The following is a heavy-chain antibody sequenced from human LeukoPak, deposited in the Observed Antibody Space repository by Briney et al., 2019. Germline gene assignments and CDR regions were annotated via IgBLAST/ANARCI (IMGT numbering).Heavy chain of an antibody. CDR1: GGSISSSSYY. J-gene: IGHJ5*02. V-gene: IGHV4-39*07. CDR3: ARELRRGITMIVVVANWFDP. CDR2: IYYSGST. Sequence: SETLSLTCTVSGGSISSSSYYWGWIRQPPGKGLEWIGSIYYSGSTYYNPSLKSRVTISVDTSKNQFSLKLSSVTAADTAVYYCARELRRGITMIVVVANWFDPWGQGTLVTVSS. D-gene: IGHD3-22*01.